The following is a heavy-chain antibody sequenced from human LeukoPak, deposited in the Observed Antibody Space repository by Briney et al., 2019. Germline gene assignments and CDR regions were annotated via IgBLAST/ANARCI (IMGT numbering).Heavy chain of an antibody. CDR2: ISSSSSYI. CDR1: GFTFSSYS. J-gene: IGHJ5*02. Sequence: GGSLRLSRAASGFTFSSYSMNWVRQAPGKGLEWVSSISSSSSYIYYADSVKGRFTISRDNAKNSLYLQMNSLRAEDTAVYYCARDATIAAAGTGGEYNWFDPWGQGTLVTVSS. CDR3: ARDATIAAAGTGGEYNWFDP. V-gene: IGHV3-21*01. D-gene: IGHD6-13*01.